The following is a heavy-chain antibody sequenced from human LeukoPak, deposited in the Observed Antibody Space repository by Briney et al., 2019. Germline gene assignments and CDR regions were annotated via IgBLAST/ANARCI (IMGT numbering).Heavy chain of an antibody. J-gene: IGHJ3*02. Sequence: GGSLRLSCAASGFIFSTYSMNWVRQAPGKGLEWVSCISSGSSYIYYADSVKGRFTISRDNAKNSLYLQMNSLRAEDTAVYYCARGHSGSYYSYERHNDIWGQGTMVTVSS. CDR2: ISSGSSYI. CDR3: ARGHSGSYYSYERHNDI. D-gene: IGHD1-26*01. CDR1: GFIFSTYS. V-gene: IGHV3-21*01.